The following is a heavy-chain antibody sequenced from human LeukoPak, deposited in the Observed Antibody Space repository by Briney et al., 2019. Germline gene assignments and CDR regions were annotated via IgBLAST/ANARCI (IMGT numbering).Heavy chain of an antibody. CDR3: ARVYYDFWSGYSHEYGMDV. CDR1: GYTFTSYG. D-gene: IGHD3-3*01. V-gene: IGHV1-18*01. Sequence: GASVKVSCKASGYTFTSYGISWVRQAPGQGLEWMGWISAYNGNTNYAQKLQGRVTMTTDTSTGTACMELRSLRSDDTAVYYCARVYYDFWSGYSHEYGMDVWGQGTTVTVSS. CDR2: ISAYNGNT. J-gene: IGHJ6*02.